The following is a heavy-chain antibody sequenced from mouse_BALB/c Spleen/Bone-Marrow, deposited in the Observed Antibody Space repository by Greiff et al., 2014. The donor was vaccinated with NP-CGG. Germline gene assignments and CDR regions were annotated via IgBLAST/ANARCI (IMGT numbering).Heavy chain of an antibody. Sequence: VQLQQSGPDLVKPSQSLSLTCTVTGYSITSDCSWHWIRQFPGNKLEWMGYIHYSGTTVYNPSLKSRISITRDTSNNQFFLQLNSVTTEDTATYYCARFAGTPYTMDYWGQGTSVTVSS. CDR2: IHYSGTT. D-gene: IGHD4-1*01. CDR1: GYSITSDCS. J-gene: IGHJ4*01. V-gene: IGHV3-1*02. CDR3: ARFAGTPYTMDY.